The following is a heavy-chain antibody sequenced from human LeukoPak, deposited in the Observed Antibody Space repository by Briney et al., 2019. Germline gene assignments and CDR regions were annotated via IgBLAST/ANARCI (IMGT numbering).Heavy chain of an antibody. D-gene: IGHD3-9*01. CDR3: AKASDILTGYQPEGPLNEFDY. Sequence: PGGSLRLSCAVSGFTFSNYAMSWVRHAPGKGLEWVSAISGSGGSTYYADSVKGRFTISRDNSKNTLYLQMNSLRAEDTAVYYCAKASDILTGYQPEGPLNEFDYWGQGTLVTVSS. J-gene: IGHJ4*02. CDR1: GFTFSNYA. V-gene: IGHV3-23*01. CDR2: ISGSGGST.